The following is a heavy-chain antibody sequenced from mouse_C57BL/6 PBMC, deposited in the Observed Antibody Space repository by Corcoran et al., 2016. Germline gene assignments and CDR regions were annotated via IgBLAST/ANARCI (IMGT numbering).Heavy chain of an antibody. CDR1: GYTFTTYG. Sequence: QIQLVQSGHQLKKPGVTVKISCKDSGYTFTTYGMSWVKQAPGKGLQWMGWINTYSGVPTYADDFKGRFAFSLETTASTAYLQINNLKNEDTATYFCARVGASYFDYWGQGTTLTVSS. CDR3: ARVGASYFDY. V-gene: IGHV9-3*01. J-gene: IGHJ2*01. CDR2: INTYSGVP.